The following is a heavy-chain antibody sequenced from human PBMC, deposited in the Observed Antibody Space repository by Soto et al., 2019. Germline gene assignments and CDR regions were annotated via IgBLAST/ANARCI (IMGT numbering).Heavy chain of an antibody. CDR3: ARDRHSSSWYGPLDY. V-gene: IGHV3-33*01. Sequence: GGSLRLSCAASGFTFSSYGMHWVRQAPGKGLEWVAVIWYDGSNKYYADSVKGRFTISRDNSKNTLYLQMNSLRAEDTAVYYCARDRHSSSWYGPLDYWGQGTLVTVSS. CDR1: GFTFSSYG. J-gene: IGHJ4*02. D-gene: IGHD6-13*01. CDR2: IWYDGSNK.